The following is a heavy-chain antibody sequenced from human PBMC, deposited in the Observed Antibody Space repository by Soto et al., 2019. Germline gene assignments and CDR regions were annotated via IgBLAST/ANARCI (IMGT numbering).Heavy chain of an antibody. V-gene: IGHV4-34*01. CDR3: ARDDMDV. CDR1: GVPLNGYY. J-gene: IGHJ6*03. Sequence: SXTLSLTFAVYGVPLNGYYWSWIRQPPGKGLEWIGEINHSGSTNYNPSLKSRVTISVDTSKNQFSLKLSSVTAADTAVYYCARDDMDVWGKGTTVTVSS. CDR2: INHSGST.